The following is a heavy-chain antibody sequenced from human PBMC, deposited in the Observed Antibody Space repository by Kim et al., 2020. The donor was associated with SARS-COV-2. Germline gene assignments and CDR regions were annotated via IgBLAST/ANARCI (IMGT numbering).Heavy chain of an antibody. CDR3: AKEMVQGVIDAEYFQH. D-gene: IGHD3-10*01. J-gene: IGHJ1*01. V-gene: IGHV3-23*01. Sequence: SVKGRFTISRDNTKNTLYLQMNSLRAEDTAVYYCAKEMVQGVIDAEYFQHWGQGTLVTVSS.